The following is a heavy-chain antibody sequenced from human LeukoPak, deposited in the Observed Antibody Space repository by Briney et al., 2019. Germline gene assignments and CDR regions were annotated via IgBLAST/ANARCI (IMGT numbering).Heavy chain of an antibody. Sequence: GASVKVSCKASGYTFTGYYMHWVRQAPGQGLEWMGWINPNSGGTNYAQKFQGRVTMTRDTSISTAYMELSRLRSDDTAVYYCARALKGLWFGELSQYYFDYWGQGTLVTVSS. CDR2: INPNSGGT. V-gene: IGHV1-2*02. J-gene: IGHJ4*02. D-gene: IGHD3-10*01. CDR3: ARALKGLWFGELSQYYFDY. CDR1: GYTFTGYY.